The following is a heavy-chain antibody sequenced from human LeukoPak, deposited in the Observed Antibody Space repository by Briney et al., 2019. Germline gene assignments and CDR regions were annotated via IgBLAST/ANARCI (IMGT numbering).Heavy chain of an antibody. CDR2: IYSGGST. CDR1: GFTVSSNY. Sequence: GGSLRLSCAASGFTVSSNYMSWVRQAPGKGLEWVSVIYSGGSTYYADSVKGRLTISRHNSKNTLYLQMNSLRAEDTAVYYCARANNDCSGGSCYRFDYWGQGTLVTVSS. V-gene: IGHV3-53*04. D-gene: IGHD2-15*01. CDR3: ARANNDCSGGSCYRFDY. J-gene: IGHJ4*02.